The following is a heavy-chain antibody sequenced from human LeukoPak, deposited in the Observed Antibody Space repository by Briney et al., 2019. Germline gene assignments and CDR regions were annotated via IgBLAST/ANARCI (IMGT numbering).Heavy chain of an antibody. D-gene: IGHD3-22*01. CDR2: ISYDGSNK. CDR3: AKPVYRLVVITTPPDY. Sequence: HSGGSLRLSCAASGFTFSSYGMHWVRQAPGKGLEWVAVISYDGSNKYYADSVKGRFTISRDNSKNTLYLQMNSLRAEDTAVYYCAKPVYRLVVITTPPDYWGQGTLVTVSS. J-gene: IGHJ4*02. V-gene: IGHV3-30*18. CDR1: GFTFSSYG.